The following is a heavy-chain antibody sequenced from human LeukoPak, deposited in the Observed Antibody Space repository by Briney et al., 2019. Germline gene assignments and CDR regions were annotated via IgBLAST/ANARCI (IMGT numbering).Heavy chain of an antibody. CDR3: AKDIHPGLDSGASCCFDY. D-gene: IGHD3-22*01. J-gene: IGHJ4*02. CDR1: GYTFSRHG. V-gene: IGHV1-18*01. CDR2: VSGYNGDT. Sequence: ASVKLSCTTSGYTFSRHGITWVRQAPGQGPEWMGWVSGYNGDTNYAKSVRGRVTMTTDTSTYTAYMELRSLRSDDTAVYYCAKDIHPGLDSGASCCFDYWGQGTPVTVSS.